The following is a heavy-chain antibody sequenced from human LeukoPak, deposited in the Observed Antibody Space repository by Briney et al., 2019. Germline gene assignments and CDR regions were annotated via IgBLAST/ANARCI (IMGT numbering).Heavy chain of an antibody. V-gene: IGHV3-49*04. CDR2: IRSKVVGETT. D-gene: IGHD4-17*01. CDR3: GKRATPNGDYRGHYFDY. Sequence: GGSLRLSCAVSGFTLADYTIGWVRQAPGKGLEWLAFIRSKVVGETTEYAASVKGRFTMSRDDSKNVAYLQMSSLKTEDTAVYYCGKRATPNGDYRGHYFDYWGQGTLVTVSS. J-gene: IGHJ4*02. CDR1: GFTLADYT.